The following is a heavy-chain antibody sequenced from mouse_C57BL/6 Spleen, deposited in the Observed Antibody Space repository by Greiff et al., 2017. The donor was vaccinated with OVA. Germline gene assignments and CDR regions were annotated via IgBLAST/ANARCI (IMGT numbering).Heavy chain of an antibody. Sequence: QVQLQQSGAELVRPGASVTLSCKASGYTFTDYEMHWVKQTPVHGLEWIGAIDPETGGTASNQKFKGKAILTADKASSKDYMELRSLTSEDSAVYYCTRGVGGYLDYWGQGTTLTVSS. CDR2: IDPETGGT. J-gene: IGHJ2*01. CDR1: GYTFTDYE. V-gene: IGHV1-15*01. D-gene: IGHD1-1*02. CDR3: TRGVGGYLDY.